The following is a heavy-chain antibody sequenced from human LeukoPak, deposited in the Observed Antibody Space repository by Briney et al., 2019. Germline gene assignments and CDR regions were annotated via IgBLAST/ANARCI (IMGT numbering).Heavy chain of an antibody. J-gene: IGHJ3*02. CDR3: AKHVLIWRTFDR. V-gene: IGHV1-69*13. CDR1: GGTFSSYA. CDR2: IIPIFGTA. Sequence: ASVKVSCKASGGTFSSYAISWVRQAPGQGLEWMGGIIPIFGTANYAQKFQGRVTITADESTSTAYMELSSLRAEDTAVYYCAKHVLIWRTFDRWGQGTMVTVSS.